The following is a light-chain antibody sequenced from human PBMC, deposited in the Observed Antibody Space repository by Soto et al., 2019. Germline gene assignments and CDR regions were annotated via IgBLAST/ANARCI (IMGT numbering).Light chain of an antibody. CDR2: EVS. CDR1: SSDVGGYNY. J-gene: IGLJ1*01. Sequence: QSALTQPASVSGSPGQSITISCTGTSSDVGGYNYVSWYQQHPGKAPKLMIYEVSNRPSGVSNRFSGSKSGNKASLTISGLQAEDEADYYCRSYTSSSTYVFGTGTKVTVL. CDR3: RSYTSSSTYV. V-gene: IGLV2-14*01.